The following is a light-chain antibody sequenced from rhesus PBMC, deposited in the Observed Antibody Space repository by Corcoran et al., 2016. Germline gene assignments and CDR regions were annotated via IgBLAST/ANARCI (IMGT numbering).Light chain of an antibody. CDR2: KAS. CDR3: QQYNSRPPT. CDR1: QDISNW. V-gene: IGKV1-22*01. Sequence: DIQMTQSPSSLSASVGDTVTITCRASQDISNWLAWYQQKPGKAPKVLIYKASRLQRGVPSGLSGRGSGTDFTLTITILQSEDFATYYCQQYNSRPPTVGQGTKVEIK. J-gene: IGKJ1*01.